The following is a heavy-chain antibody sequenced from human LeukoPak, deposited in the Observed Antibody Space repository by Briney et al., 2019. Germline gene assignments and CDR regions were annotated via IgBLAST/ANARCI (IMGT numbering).Heavy chain of an antibody. CDR3: ARAAVSCDRFPFDP. Sequence: SETLSLTCAVSGGSISSGGYSWSWIRQPPGKGLEWIGYIYHSGSTYYNPSLKSRVTISVDRSKNQFSLKLSSVTAADTAVYYCARAAVSCDRFPFDPWGQGTLVTVSS. CDR2: IYHSGST. J-gene: IGHJ5*02. CDR1: GGSISSGGYS. D-gene: IGHD2-15*01. V-gene: IGHV4-30-2*01.